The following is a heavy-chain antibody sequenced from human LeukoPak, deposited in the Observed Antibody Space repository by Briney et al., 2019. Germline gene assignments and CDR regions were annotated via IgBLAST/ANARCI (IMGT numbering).Heavy chain of an antibody. CDR2: INWNGGST. CDR3: ARDPGGYLDV. J-gene: IGHJ6*03. Sequence: GGSLRLSCAASGFTFDDYGMSWVRQAPGKGREWVSGINWNGGSTGYADSVRGRFTISRHNAKNSLYLQMNSLRDEDTALYYCARDPGGYLDVWGKGPTVTVSS. CDR1: GFTFDDYG. D-gene: IGHD3-10*01. V-gene: IGHV3-20*04.